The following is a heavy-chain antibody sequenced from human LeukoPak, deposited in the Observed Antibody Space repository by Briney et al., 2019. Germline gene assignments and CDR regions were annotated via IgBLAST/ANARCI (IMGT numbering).Heavy chain of an antibody. J-gene: IGHJ6*03. V-gene: IGHV3-48*03. Sequence: PGGSLRLSCAASGFTFSNYEINWVRQAPGKGLEWVSYISSSGRTIYYTDSVKGRFTISRDNAKNSLYLQMNSLRAGDTAVYYCARLYYYYMDVWAKGTTVTVSS. CDR2: ISSSGRTI. CDR1: GFTFSNYE. CDR3: ARLYYYYMDV.